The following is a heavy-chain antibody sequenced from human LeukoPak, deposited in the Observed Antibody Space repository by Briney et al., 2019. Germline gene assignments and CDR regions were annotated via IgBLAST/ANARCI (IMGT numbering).Heavy chain of an antibody. CDR3: ARDRGGSYRPYFDY. CDR1: GGSFSGYY. V-gene: IGHV4-34*01. D-gene: IGHD1-26*01. J-gene: IGHJ4*02. Sequence: SETLSLTCAVYGGSFSGYYWSWIRQPPGKGLEWIGEINHSGSTNHNPSLKSRVTISVDTSKNQFSLKLSSVTAADTAVYYCARDRGGSYRPYFDYWGQGTLVTVSS. CDR2: INHSGST.